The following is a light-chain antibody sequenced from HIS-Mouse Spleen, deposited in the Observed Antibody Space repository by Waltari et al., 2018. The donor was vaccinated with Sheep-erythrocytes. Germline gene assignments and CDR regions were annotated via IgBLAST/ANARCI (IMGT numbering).Light chain of an antibody. Sequence: QSALTQPASVSGSPGQSITISCTGTSSDVGSYNLVSWYQQPPGKAPRLMIYEGSKRPSGVSNRFSGSKSGNTASLTISGLQAEDEADYYCCSYAGSSTPWVLGGGTQLTVL. CDR3: CSYAGSSTPWV. CDR1: SSDVGSYNL. J-gene: IGLJ3*02. CDR2: EGS. V-gene: IGLV2-23*01.